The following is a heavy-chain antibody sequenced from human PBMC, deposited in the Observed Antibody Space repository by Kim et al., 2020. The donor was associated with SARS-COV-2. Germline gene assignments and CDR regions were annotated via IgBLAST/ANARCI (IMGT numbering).Heavy chain of an antibody. CDR1: GYTFTSYD. J-gene: IGHJ4*02. Sequence: ASVKVSCKASGYTFTSYDINWVRQATGQGLEWMGWMNPNSGNTGYAQKFQGRVTMTRNTSISTAYMELSSLRSEDTAVYYCARRAHYDFWSGSKSRRGSFDFWGQGTLVTVSS. CDR3: ARRAHYDFWSGSKSRRGSFDF. D-gene: IGHD3-3*01. CDR2: MNPNSGNT. V-gene: IGHV1-8*01.